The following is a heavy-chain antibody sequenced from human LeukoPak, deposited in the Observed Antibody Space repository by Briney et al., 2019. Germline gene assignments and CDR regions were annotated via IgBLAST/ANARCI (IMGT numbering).Heavy chain of an antibody. J-gene: IGHJ4*02. CDR2: ISCDGSNK. Sequence: PGGSLRLSCAASGFTFSSYAMHWVRQAPGKGLEWVAFISCDGSNKYYADSVKGRFTISRDNSKNTLYLVMNSLRAEDTAVYYSSRGGGYYEGSGYYPFGYGGQGTLVIVSS. CDR1: GFTFSSYA. V-gene: IGHV3-30*01. CDR3: SRGGGYYEGSGYYPFGY. D-gene: IGHD3-22*01.